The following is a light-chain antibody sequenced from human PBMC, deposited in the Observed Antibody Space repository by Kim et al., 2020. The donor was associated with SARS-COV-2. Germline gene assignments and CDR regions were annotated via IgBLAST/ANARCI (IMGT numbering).Light chain of an antibody. CDR3: NSRESGVNHVV. CDR2: EKN. Sequence: LGQKVRITCQGDSLRSYYASWYQQKPGQAPVLVIYEKNNRPSGIPDRFSGSSSGNTASLTITGAQAEDEADYYCNSRESGVNHVVFGGGTQLTVL. J-gene: IGLJ3*02. CDR1: SLRSYY. V-gene: IGLV3-19*01.